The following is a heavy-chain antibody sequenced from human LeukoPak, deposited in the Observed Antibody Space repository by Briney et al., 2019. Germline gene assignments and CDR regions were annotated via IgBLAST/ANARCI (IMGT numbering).Heavy chain of an antibody. CDR1: TYTFGSYA. CDR3: AKVYGLSRGVIPQKYFDS. Sequence: PGGSLRLSCVASTYTFGSYAFAWVRQAPGKGLEWVSPISGRGDSVYYADFVKGRFTVSRDNSKNTVYLQMNSLRAEDTAVHYCAKVYGLSRGVIPQKYFDSWGQGTLVTVSS. J-gene: IGHJ4*02. D-gene: IGHD3-10*01. CDR2: ISGRGDSV. V-gene: IGHV3-23*01.